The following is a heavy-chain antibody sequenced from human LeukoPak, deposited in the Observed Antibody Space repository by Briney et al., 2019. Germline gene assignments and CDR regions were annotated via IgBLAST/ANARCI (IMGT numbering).Heavy chain of an antibody. CDR3: ASRSATDAEYFQH. CDR1: GYTFTGYY. Sequence: GASVKVSCKASGYTFTGYYMHLVRQAPGQGLEWMGWINPNSGGTNYAQKFQGRVTMTRDTSISTAYMELSRLRSDDTAVYYCASRSATDAEYFQHWGQGALVTVSS. V-gene: IGHV1-2*02. J-gene: IGHJ1*01. CDR2: INPNSGGT.